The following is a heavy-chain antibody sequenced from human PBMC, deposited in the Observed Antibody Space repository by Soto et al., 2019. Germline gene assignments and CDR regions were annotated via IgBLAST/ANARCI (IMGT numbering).Heavy chain of an antibody. V-gene: IGHV4-34*01. CDR2: INHSGST. D-gene: IGHD5-12*01. J-gene: IGHJ6*02. CDR3: ARGGMRRIVAYYYYYGMDV. Sequence: SETLSLTCAVYGGSFSGYYWSWIRQPPGKGLEWIGEINHSGSTNYNPSLKSRVTISVDTSKNQFSLKLSSVTAADTAVYYCARGGMRRIVAYYYYYGMDVWGQGTTVT. CDR1: GGSFSGYY.